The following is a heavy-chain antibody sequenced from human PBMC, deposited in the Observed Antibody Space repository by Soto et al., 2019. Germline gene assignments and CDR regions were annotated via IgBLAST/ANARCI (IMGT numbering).Heavy chain of an antibody. CDR1: GFSVSNTY. CDR2: IYRGRAT. V-gene: IGHV3-53*01. Sequence: EVQLVESGGGLIQPGGSLRLSCAVSGFSVSNTYRSWVRQAPGKWLEWISVIYRGRATYYADSVKGRFTISRDDSRNTVYLQMNSLTTEATAVYFCARDRSDSSRADSFDIWGQGTMVTVSS. CDR3: ARDRSDSSRADSFDI. D-gene: IGHD6-25*01. J-gene: IGHJ3*02.